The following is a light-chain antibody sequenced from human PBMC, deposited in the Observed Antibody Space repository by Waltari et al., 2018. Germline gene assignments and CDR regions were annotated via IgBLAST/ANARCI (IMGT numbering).Light chain of an antibody. Sequence: QSALTQPASVSGSPGQSITISCTATSSDVGGYNYVSWYQQHPGKAPKLMIYDVSNRPSGVSNRFSGSKSGNTASLTISGLQAEDEADYYCSSYTSSSTEFGGGTKLTVL. CDR1: SSDVGGYNY. CDR3: SSYTSSSTE. CDR2: DVS. V-gene: IGLV2-14*01. J-gene: IGLJ3*02.